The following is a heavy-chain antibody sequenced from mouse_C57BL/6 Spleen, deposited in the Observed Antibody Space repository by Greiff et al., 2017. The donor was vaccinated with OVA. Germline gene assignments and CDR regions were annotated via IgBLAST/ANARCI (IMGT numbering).Heavy chain of an antibody. J-gene: IGHJ3*01. CDR1: GYTFTDYE. D-gene: IGHD1-1*01. Sequence: QVQLQQSGAELVRPGASVTLSCKASGYTFTDYEMHWVKQTPVHGLEWIGAIDTETGGTASNQKFTGKAILTADKSSSTAYMELRRLTSEDSAVYYCTRGDGSSYYWFAYWGQGTLVTVSA. CDR3: TRGDGSSYYWFAY. V-gene: IGHV1-15*01. CDR2: IDTETGGT.